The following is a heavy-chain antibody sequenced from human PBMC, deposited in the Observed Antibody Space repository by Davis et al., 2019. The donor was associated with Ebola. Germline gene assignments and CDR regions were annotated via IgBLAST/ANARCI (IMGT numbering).Heavy chain of an antibody. Sequence: GESLKISCKGSGYSFTSNWIGWVRQMPGKGLEWMGIIFPGDSDTRYSPSFQGQVTISADKSISTAYLQWSSLKASDTAMYYCARRMIFGVVNSMALDYWGQGTLVTVSS. V-gene: IGHV5-51*01. D-gene: IGHD3/OR15-3a*01. CDR1: GYSFTSNW. J-gene: IGHJ4*02. CDR2: IFPGDSDT. CDR3: ARRMIFGVVNSMALDY.